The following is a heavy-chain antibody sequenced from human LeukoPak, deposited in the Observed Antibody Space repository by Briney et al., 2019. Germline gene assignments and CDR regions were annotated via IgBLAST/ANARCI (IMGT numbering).Heavy chain of an antibody. CDR3: AKEGGGYERNFDY. CDR2: ISYDGSNK. V-gene: IGHV3-30*18. CDR1: GFTFSSYG. J-gene: IGHJ4*02. D-gene: IGHD5-12*01. Sequence: PGGSLRLSCAASGFTFSSYGMHWVRQAPGKGLEWVVVISYDGSNKYYADSVKGRFTISRDNSKNTLYLQMNSLRAEDTAVYYCAKEGGGYERNFDYWGQGTLVTVSS.